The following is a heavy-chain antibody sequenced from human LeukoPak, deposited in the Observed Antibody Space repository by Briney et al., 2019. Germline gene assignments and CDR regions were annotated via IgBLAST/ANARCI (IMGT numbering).Heavy chain of an antibody. CDR1: GGTFSSYA. Sequence: ASVKVSCKASGGTFSSYAISWVRQAPGQGLEWMGGIIPIFGTANYAQKFQGRVTITADESTSTAYMELSSLRSEDTAVYYCARGISYYYDSSGYYPFDYWGQGTLVTVSS. D-gene: IGHD3-22*01. CDR2: IIPIFGTA. V-gene: IGHV1-69*13. J-gene: IGHJ4*02. CDR3: ARGISYYYDSSGYYPFDY.